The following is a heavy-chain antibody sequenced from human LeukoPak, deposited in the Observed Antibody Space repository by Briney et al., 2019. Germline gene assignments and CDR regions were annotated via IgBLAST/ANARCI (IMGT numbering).Heavy chain of an antibody. CDR1: GGSITTTNY. D-gene: IGHD1-26*01. V-gene: IGHV4-4*02. J-gene: IGHJ4*02. Sequence: SETLSLTCGVSGGSITTTNYWSWVRQPPGGGLEWIGEVSLAGRTRYNPSLKNQVNISIDESKNHLYLNLASVTAADTAVYNCTRKSGPFCPFGHWGQGTLVAVTS. CDR3: TRKSGPFCPFGH. CDR2: VSLAGRT.